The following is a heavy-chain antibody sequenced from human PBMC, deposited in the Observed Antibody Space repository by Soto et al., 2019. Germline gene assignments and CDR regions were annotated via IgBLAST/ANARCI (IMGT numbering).Heavy chain of an antibody. CDR1: GFTFSDYY. Sequence: GSLRLSCAVSGFTFSDYYMGWIRQAPGKGLEWVSYISSSGSDLYYGDSVKGRFTISRGNAENTLYLQMNSLRAEDTAVYYCAKEDLERDYFDYWGQGTLVTVSS. J-gene: IGHJ4*02. CDR2: ISSSGSDL. V-gene: IGHV3-11*01. CDR3: AKEDLERDYFDY. D-gene: IGHD1-1*01.